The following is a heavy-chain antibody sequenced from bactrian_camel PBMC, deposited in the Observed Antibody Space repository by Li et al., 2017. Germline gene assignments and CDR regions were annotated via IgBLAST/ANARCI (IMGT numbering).Heavy chain of an antibody. CDR2: LDIYGGT. Sequence: HVQLVESGGGSVQAGGSLRLSCAGAEYSFSRFWAWFRQAPGKAREGIAGLDIYGGTRYEDSVKGRFTIVVDNAKDTMYLQMNNLNQEDTARYYCAVDRGTGCKFRAGTAYWGQGTQVTVS. CDR1: EYSFSRF. D-gene: IGHD6*01. CDR3: AVDRGTGCKFRAGTAY. V-gene: IGHV3S9*01. J-gene: IGHJ4*01.